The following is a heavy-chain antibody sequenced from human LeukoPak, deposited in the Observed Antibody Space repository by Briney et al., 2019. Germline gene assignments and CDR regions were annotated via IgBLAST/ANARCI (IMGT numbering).Heavy chain of an antibody. CDR1: GFTFGDYA. CDR2: IASETYGGTA. J-gene: IGHJ4*02. CDR3: TRDQTPYY. V-gene: IGHV3-49*04. Sequence: GRSLRLSCTASGFTFGDYAMTWVRQAPGKGLEWVGFIASETYGGTAEYAASVKGRFTISRDDSKSIAYLQMNSLKTEDTAVYYCTRDQTPYYWGQGTLVTVSS.